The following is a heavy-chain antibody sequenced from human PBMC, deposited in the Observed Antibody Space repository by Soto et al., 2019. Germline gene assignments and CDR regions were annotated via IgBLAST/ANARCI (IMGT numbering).Heavy chain of an antibody. CDR2: TSYSAKT. CDR3: TRGAGAPWVRFDS. D-gene: IGHD3-22*01. CDR1: GYSITSGFY. V-gene: IGHV4-38-2*01. Sequence: SETLSLTCGVSGYSITSGFYWGWVRQSPGKGLEWIGSTSYSAKTFYNPSLASRLSIAVDTSMNQFSLRLTSVTAADTALYYCTRGAGAPWVRFDSWGQGTLVTVSS. J-gene: IGHJ4*02.